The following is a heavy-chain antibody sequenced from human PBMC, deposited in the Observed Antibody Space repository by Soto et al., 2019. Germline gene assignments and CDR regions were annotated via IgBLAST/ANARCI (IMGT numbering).Heavy chain of an antibody. CDR2: INVYKGKT. CDR3: ARGPDPTYFDY. CDR1: GYTFTNYG. V-gene: IGHV1-18*01. J-gene: IGHJ4*02. Sequence: QVQLVQSGGEVAKPGASVKVSCKASGYTFTNYGINWVRQAPGLGLEWMGWINVYKGKTNYAQKFQARVTMTTDTSTNSVYMELRSLRSDDTAVYYCARGPDPTYFDYWGQGTLVIVSS.